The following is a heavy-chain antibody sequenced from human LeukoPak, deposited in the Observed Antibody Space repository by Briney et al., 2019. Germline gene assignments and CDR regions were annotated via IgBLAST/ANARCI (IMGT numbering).Heavy chain of an antibody. CDR1: GFTFDDYA. Sequence: PGGSLRLSCAASGFTFDDYAMYWVRQAPGKGLEWVSLISWDGGSTYYADSVKGRFTISRDNSKNSLYLQMNSLRAEDTALYYCAKDYGSGSYFFDYWGQGTLVTVSS. V-gene: IGHV3-43D*03. D-gene: IGHD3-10*01. J-gene: IGHJ4*02. CDR2: ISWDGGST. CDR3: AKDYGSGSYFFDY.